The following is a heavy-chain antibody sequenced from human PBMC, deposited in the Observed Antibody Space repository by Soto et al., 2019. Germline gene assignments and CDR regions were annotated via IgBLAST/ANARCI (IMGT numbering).Heavy chain of an antibody. CDR3: TREGGSYYPYYYYGMDV. J-gene: IGHJ6*02. V-gene: IGHV3-49*04. CDR2: IRSKAYGGTT. CDR1: GFTFGDYA. Sequence: GGSLRLSCTASGFTFGDYAMSWVRQAPGKGLEWVGFIRSKAYGGTTEYAASVKGRFTISRDDSKSIAYLQMNSLKTEDTAVYYCTREGGSYYPYYYYGMDVWGQGTTVTVSS. D-gene: IGHD1-26*01.